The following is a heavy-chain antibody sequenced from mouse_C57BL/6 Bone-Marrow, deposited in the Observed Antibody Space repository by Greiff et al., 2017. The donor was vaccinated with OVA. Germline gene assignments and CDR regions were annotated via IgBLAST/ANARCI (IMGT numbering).Heavy chain of an antibody. J-gene: IGHJ3*01. CDR2: IYPRSGNT. CDR3: ARLLGPRFAY. D-gene: IGHD4-1*01. Sequence: QVQLQQSGAELARPGASVKLSCKASGYTFTSYGISWVKQRTGQGLEWIGEIYPRSGNTYYNEQFKGKATLTADKSSSTAYMELRSLTSEDSAVYFCARLLGPRFAYWGQGTLVTVSA. CDR1: GYTFTSYG. V-gene: IGHV1-81*01.